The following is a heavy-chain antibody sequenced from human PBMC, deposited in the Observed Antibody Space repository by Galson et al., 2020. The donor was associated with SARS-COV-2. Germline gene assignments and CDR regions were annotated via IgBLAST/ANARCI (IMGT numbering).Heavy chain of an antibody. V-gene: IGHV3-21*01. J-gene: IGHJ3*02. CDR1: GFSFSRYK. CDR3: AREDYGSGIYSLNCFDM. CDR2: ITGSNSQI. D-gene: IGHD3-10*01. Sequence: TGGSLRLSCAASGFSFSRYKMNWVRQAPGKGLEWVSSITGSNSQIYYADSVQGRFTISRDNAKNSLYLQMDSLRVEDTAVYYCAREDYGSGIYSLNCFDMWGQGTMVTVSS.